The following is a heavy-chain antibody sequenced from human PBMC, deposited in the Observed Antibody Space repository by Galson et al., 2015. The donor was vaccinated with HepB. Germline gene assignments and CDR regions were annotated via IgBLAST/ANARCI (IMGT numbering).Heavy chain of an antibody. Sequence: SVKVSCKASGYTFTSYGISWVRQAPGQGLEWMGWISAYNGNTNYAQKLQGRVTMTTDTSTSTAYMELRSLRSDDTAVYYCARYYDSSGYYPRSYYYYYGMDVWGQGTTVTVSS. J-gene: IGHJ6*02. CDR3: ARYYDSSGYYPRSYYYYYGMDV. CDR2: ISAYNGNT. D-gene: IGHD3-22*01. V-gene: IGHV1-18*04. CDR1: GYTFTSYG.